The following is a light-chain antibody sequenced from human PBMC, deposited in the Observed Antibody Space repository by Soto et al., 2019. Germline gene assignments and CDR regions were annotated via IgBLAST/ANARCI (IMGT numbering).Light chain of an antibody. V-gene: IGKV3-15*01. CDR1: QSVSRN. J-gene: IGKJ3*01. Sequence: EIVMTQSPATLSVSPGERATLSCRASQSVSRNLAWYQQKPGQAPTLLIYGASTRATGIPARFSGSGSGTDFTLTISSLQSADFAVYYCQQYNNWPFTFGPGTNVDIK. CDR2: GAS. CDR3: QQYNNWPFT.